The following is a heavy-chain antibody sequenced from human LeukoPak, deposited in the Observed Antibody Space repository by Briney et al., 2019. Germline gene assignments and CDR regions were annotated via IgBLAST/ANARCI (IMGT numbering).Heavy chain of an antibody. V-gene: IGHV4-39*07. J-gene: IGHJ4*02. D-gene: IGHD3-3*01. CDR1: GGSISSSSYY. Sequence: PSETLSLTCTVSGGSISSSSYYWGWIRQPPGKGLEWIGNIYYSGSTYYNPSLKSRVTISVDTSKNHFSLRLSSVTAADTAVYYCARANNYDFWSGYHVDYWGQGTLVTVSS. CDR3: ARANNYDFWSGYHVDY. CDR2: IYYSGST.